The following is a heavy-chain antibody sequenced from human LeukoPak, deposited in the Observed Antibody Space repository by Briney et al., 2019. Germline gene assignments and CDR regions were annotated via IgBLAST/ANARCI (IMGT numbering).Heavy chain of an antibody. CDR3: ASGFHDYVWGSYRRPRPPDY. D-gene: IGHD3-16*02. CDR1: GGSFSGYY. Sequence: SETLSLTCAVYGGSFSGYYWSWIRQPPGKGLEWIGEINHSGSTNYNPSLKSRVTISVDTSKNQFSLKLSSVTAADTAVYYCASGFHDYVWGSYRRPRPPDYWGQGTLVTVSS. V-gene: IGHV4-34*01. J-gene: IGHJ4*02. CDR2: INHSGST.